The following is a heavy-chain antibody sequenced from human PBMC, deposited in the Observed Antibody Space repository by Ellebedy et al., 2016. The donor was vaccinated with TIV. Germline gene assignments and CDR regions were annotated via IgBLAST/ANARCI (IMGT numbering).Heavy chain of an antibody. CDR3: ARAPPGSGPDY. CDR1: GFSFGSYW. J-gene: IGHJ4*02. D-gene: IGHD6-19*01. Sequence: GGSLRLSXAASGFSFGSYWMHWVRRAPGKGLVWVSRINSDGSITTYADSVKGRFTISRDNAKNTLYLQMNSLRAEDTAVYYCARAPPGSGPDYWGQGTLVTVSS. CDR2: INSDGSIT. V-gene: IGHV3-74*01.